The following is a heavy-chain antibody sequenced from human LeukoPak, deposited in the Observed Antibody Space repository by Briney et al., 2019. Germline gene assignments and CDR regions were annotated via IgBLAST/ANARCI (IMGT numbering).Heavy chain of an antibody. CDR1: GFTFSSYE. D-gene: IGHD6-19*01. CDR3: ARANSSGWTYYFDY. J-gene: IGHJ4*02. Sequence: HPRGSPRLSCAASGFTFSSYEMNWVRQAPGKGLEWVSYISSSGMSIYYAVSVKRGVTISRDNAKTSLYLQMNSLRAEDTAVYYCARANSSGWTYYFDYWGQGTLHRL. V-gene: IGHV3-48*03. CDR2: ISSSGMSI.